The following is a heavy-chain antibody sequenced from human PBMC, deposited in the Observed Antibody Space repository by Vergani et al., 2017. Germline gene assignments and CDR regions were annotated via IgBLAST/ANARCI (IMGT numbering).Heavy chain of an antibody. J-gene: IGHJ6*03. CDR3: ARAQVPAAIILNVVNYKDV. D-gene: IGHD2-2*02. CDR2: ISGQNFRT. Sequence: QVQLVESGGGVVQPGGSLRLSCAASGFTFSSYGMHWVRQAPGKGLEWVSGISGQNFRTHYADSVKGRLTISRDDSKNTLYLQINSLRAEDTAVYYCARAQVPAAIILNVVNYKDVWGKGTAVIVSS. CDR1: GFTFSSYG. V-gene: IGHV3-NL1*01.